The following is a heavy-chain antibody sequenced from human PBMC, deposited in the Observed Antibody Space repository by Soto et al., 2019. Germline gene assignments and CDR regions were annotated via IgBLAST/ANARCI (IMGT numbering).Heavy chain of an antibody. V-gene: IGHV1-46*03. CDR1: GYTFTSYA. J-gene: IGHJ4*02. CDR2: INPSGGST. CDR3: ARGPRITMVRGALFDY. Sequence: ASVKVSCKASGYTFTSYAMQWVRQAPGLGLEWMGIINPSGGSTSYAQKFQGRVTMTRDTSTSTVYMELSSLRSEDTAVYYCARGPRITMVRGALFDYWGQGTLVTVSS. D-gene: IGHD3-10*01.